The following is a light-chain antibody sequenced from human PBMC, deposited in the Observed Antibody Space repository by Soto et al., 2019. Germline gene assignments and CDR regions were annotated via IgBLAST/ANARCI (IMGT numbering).Light chain of an antibody. J-gene: IGKJ4*01. CDR1: QGISSW. V-gene: IGKV1-12*01. Sequence: DIPMPHSPSSVSSSVGDRVTITCRASQGISSWLAWYQQKPGKAPKLLIYAASSLQSGVPSRFIGSGSGTDFTLTISSLQPEDFATYYCQPDNSFPRTCGGGTKVEIK. CDR2: AAS. CDR3: QPDNSFPRT.